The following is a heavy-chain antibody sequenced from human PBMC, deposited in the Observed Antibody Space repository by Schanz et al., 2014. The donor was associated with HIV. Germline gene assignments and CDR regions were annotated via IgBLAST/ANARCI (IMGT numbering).Heavy chain of an antibody. CDR3: AKGGSSSVLAYYYYGMDV. CDR2: IRGSGGST. V-gene: IGHV3-23*04. CDR1: GFRFSSYA. J-gene: IGHJ6*02. D-gene: IGHD6-6*01. Sequence: VQLVESGGGVVQPGRSLRLSCAASGFRFSSYAMSWVRQAPGKGLEWVASIRGSGGSTYYTDSVKGRFTISRDNSKSTLYLQLSSLRADDTAIYYCAKGGSSSVLAYYYYGMDVWGRGTTVTVSS.